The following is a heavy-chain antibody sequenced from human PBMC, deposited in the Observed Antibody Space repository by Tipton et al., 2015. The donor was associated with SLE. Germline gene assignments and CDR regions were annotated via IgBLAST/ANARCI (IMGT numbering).Heavy chain of an antibody. CDR2: IYYSGST. CDR1: GGSISSHY. J-gene: IGHJ4*02. D-gene: IGHD2-21*02. CDR3: AGEGADDCLDY. Sequence: TLSLTCTVSGGSISSHYWSWIRQPPGKGLEWIGYIYYSGSTNYNPSLKSRVTISVDTSKNQFSLKLSSVTAADTAVYYCAGEGADDCLDYWGQGSLVTVSS. V-gene: IGHV4-59*11.